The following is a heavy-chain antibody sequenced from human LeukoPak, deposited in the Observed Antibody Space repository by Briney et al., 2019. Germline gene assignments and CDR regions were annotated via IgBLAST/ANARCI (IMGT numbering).Heavy chain of an antibody. CDR1: GFASSDYA. Sequence: GGSLRLSCAASGFASSDYAMSWVRQAPGKGLVWVSIITSNGARTNYAESVKGRFTISRDNSKNTLYLQMTGLRAEDTAGYYCVRVSGSYYLEYWGQGTLVTVSS. J-gene: IGHJ4*02. V-gene: IGHV3-23*01. D-gene: IGHD1-26*01. CDR3: VRVSGSYYLEY. CDR2: ITSNGART.